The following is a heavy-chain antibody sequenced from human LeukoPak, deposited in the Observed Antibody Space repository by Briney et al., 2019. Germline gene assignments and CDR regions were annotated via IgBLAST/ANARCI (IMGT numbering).Heavy chain of an antibody. CDR2: INHSGST. CDR1: GGSFSGYY. V-gene: IGHV4-34*01. Sequence: SETLSLTCAVYGGSFSGYYWSWIRQPPGKGLEWIGEINHSGSTNYNPSLKSRVTISVDTSKNQFSLKLSSVTAADTAVYYCARFRSDYDFWSAFIDYWGQGTLVTVSS. CDR3: ARFRSDYDFWSAFIDY. J-gene: IGHJ4*02. D-gene: IGHD3-3*01.